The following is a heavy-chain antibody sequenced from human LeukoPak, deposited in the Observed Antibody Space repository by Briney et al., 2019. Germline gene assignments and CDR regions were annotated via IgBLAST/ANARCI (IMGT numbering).Heavy chain of an antibody. CDR1: GFTFSSYE. CDR2: ISSSGSTI. V-gene: IGHV3-48*03. Sequence: GGSLRLSCAASGFTFSSYEMNWVRQAPGKGPEWVSYISSSGSTIYYADSVKGRFTISRDNAKNSLYLQMNSLRAEDTAVYYCARARFLEWLLFTHWGQGTLVTVSS. CDR3: ARARFLEWLLFTH. D-gene: IGHD3-3*01. J-gene: IGHJ4*02.